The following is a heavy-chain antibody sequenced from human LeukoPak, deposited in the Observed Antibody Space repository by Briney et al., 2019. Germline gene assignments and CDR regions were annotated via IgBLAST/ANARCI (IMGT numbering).Heavy chain of an antibody. Sequence: SETLSLTCTVSGGSISSYYWSWIRQPPGKGLEWIGYIYYSGSTNYNPSLKSRVTISVDTSKNQFSLKLSSVTAADTAVYYCARESYGSGNNWFDPWGQGTLVTVSS. V-gene: IGHV4-59*01. J-gene: IGHJ5*02. CDR3: ARESYGSGNNWFDP. D-gene: IGHD3-10*01. CDR2: IYYSGST. CDR1: GGSISSYY.